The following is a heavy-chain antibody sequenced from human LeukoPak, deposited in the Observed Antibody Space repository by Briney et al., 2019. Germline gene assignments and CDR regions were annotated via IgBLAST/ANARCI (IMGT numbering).Heavy chain of an antibody. D-gene: IGHD3-10*01. CDR3: ARDSRGDRWFGTNWFDP. V-gene: IGHV4-4*02. Sequence: SETLSLTCAVSGGSISSSNWWSWVRQPPGKGLEWIGEIYHSGGTNYNPSLKSRVTISVDKSKNQFSLKLSSVTAADTAVYYCARDSRGDRWFGTNWFDPWGQGTLVTVSS. J-gene: IGHJ5*02. CDR2: IYHSGGT. CDR1: GGSISSSNW.